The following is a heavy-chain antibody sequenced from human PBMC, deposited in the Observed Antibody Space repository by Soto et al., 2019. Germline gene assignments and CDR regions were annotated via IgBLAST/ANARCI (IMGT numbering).Heavy chain of an antibody. D-gene: IGHD4-17*01. J-gene: IGHJ4*02. CDR1: GFTFSSYS. V-gene: IGHV3-21*01. Sequence: GGSLRLSCAASGFTFSSYSMNWVRQAPGKGLEWVSSISSSSSYIYYADSVKGRFTISRDNAKNSLYLQMNSLRAEDTAVYYCARAYGDYEGFFDYWGQGTLVTVSS. CDR3: ARAYGDYEGFFDY. CDR2: ISSSSSYI.